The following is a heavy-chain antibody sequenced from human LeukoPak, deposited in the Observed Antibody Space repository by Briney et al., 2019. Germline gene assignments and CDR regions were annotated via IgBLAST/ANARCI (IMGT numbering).Heavy chain of an antibody. V-gene: IGHV4-4*07. Sequence: SETLSLTCTVSGGSISSYYWSWIRQPAGKGLEWIGRIYTSGSTNYNPSLKSRVTISVDTSKNQFSLKLSSVTAADTAVYYCARGSDYGEAPDIWGQGTMVTVSS. J-gene: IGHJ3*02. CDR3: ARGSDYGEAPDI. CDR2: IYTSGST. CDR1: GGSISSYY. D-gene: IGHD4-17*01.